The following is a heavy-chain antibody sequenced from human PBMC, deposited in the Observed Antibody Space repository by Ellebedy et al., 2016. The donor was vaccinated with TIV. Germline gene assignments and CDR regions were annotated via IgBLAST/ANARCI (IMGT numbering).Heavy chain of an antibody. J-gene: IGHJ4*02. CDR3: AIGLGSYPH. Sequence: GGSLRLXXVASGFTFSNRWMTWVRQAPGKGLEWVAAIKPDGSETFYVDSVRGRLTISRDNAKNSLYLQMNSLRDEDTAVYYCAIGLGSYPHWGQGTLVTVSS. CDR1: GFTFSNRW. CDR2: IKPDGSET. V-gene: IGHV3-7*03. D-gene: IGHD1-26*01.